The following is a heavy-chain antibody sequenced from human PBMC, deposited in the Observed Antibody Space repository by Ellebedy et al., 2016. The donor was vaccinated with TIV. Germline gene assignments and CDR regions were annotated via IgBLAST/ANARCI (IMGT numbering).Heavy chain of an antibody. CDR2: IYYSGST. CDR3: ARGRTAMVTNPKYFDY. J-gene: IGHJ4*02. Sequence: SETLSLXCTVSGGSISSYYWSWIRQPPGKGLEWIGYIYYSGSTNYNPSLKSRVTISVDTSKNQFSLKLTSVTAADTAVYYCARGRTAMVTNPKYFDYWGQGTLLTVSS. D-gene: IGHD5-18*01. V-gene: IGHV4-59*12. CDR1: GGSISSYY.